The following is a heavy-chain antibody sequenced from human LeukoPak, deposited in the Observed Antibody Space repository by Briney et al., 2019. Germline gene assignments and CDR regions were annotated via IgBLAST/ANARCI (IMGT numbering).Heavy chain of an antibody. CDR1: DEPFSGYY. J-gene: IGHJ4*02. CDR3: ARLVPERFFQLNPEGYYDY. D-gene: IGHD3-3*01. CDR2: INRNGNT. Sequence: SETLSLTCAISDEPFSGYYWGWIRQPPGKGLELIGEINRNGNTDYNPSLKSRVSMSIGTSKNQFSLKLISVTAADTAVYYCARLVPERFFQLNPEGYYDYWGQGTLVTVSS. V-gene: IGHV4-34*01.